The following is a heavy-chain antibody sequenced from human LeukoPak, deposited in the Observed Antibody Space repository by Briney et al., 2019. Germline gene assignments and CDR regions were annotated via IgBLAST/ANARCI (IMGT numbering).Heavy chain of an antibody. J-gene: IGHJ5*02. Sequence: GGSLRLSCAASGFTFSSYGMHWVRQAPGKGLEWVAVISYDGSNKYYADSVKGRFTISRDNSKNTLYLQMNSLRAEDTAVYYCARDRAMVRGVIIIPSWFDPWGQGTLVTVSS. CDR3: ARDRAMVRGVIIIPSWFDP. D-gene: IGHD3-10*01. CDR2: ISYDGSNK. CDR1: GFTFSSYG. V-gene: IGHV3-30*03.